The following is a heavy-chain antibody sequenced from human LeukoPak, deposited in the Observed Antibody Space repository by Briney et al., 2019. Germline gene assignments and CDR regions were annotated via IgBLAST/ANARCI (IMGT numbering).Heavy chain of an antibody. CDR3: ARGRRFLEWLSIWFDP. CDR1: GYTFTIYG. CDR2: VIAYNGNT. J-gene: IGHJ5*02. Sequence: ASVKLSCKASGYTFTIYGISWERQAPGQGLEWMGWVIAYNGNTNYAQRLQGRVTMTTDTSTSTAYMELRSLRSDDTAVYYCARGRRFLEWLSIWFDPWGQGTLVTVSS. D-gene: IGHD3-3*01. V-gene: IGHV1-18*01.